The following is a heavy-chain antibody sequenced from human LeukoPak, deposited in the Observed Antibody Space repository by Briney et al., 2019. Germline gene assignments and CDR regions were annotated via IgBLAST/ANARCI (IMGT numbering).Heavy chain of an antibody. D-gene: IGHD1-1*01. CDR2: IYYSGST. V-gene: IGHV4-39*07. CDR3: ARDGKEFWFDP. Sequence: SETLSLTCTVSGGSISSSSYYWGWIRQPPGKGLEWIGSIYYSGSTYYNPSLKSRVTISVDTSKNQFSLKLSSVTAADTAVYYCARDGKEFWFDPWGQGTLVTVSS. J-gene: IGHJ5*02. CDR1: GGSISSSSYY.